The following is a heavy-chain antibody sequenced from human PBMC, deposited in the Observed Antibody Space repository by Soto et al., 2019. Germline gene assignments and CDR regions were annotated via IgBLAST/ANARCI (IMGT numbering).Heavy chain of an antibody. V-gene: IGHV1-46*03. J-gene: IGHJ4*02. D-gene: IGHD5-12*01. CDR1: GYTFTSYY. CDR3: ARGRTEGYDSRFFDY. CDR2: INPSGGFT. Sequence: ASVKVSCKTSGYTFTSYYIQWVRQAPGQGLEWMGIINPSGGFTTYSQKFQGRVTMTRDTSTSTVYMELSGLRSEDTAVYYCARGRTEGYDSRFFDYWGQGTLVIVSS.